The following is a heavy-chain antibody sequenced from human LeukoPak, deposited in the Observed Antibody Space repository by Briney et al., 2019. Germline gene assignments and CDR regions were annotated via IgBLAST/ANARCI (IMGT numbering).Heavy chain of an antibody. D-gene: IGHD5-24*01. V-gene: IGHV6-1*01. CDR3: ASSRLQLNFYGMDV. J-gene: IGHJ6*02. CDR2: TYYRSKWYN. CDR1: GDSVSSNSAT. Sequence: SQTLSLTCGISGDSVSSNSATWNWIRQSPSRGLEWLGRTYYRSKWYNDYAVSVKSRITIDPDTSKNQFSLLLNSVTPEDTAIYYCASSRLQLNFYGMDVWGQGTTVTVSS.